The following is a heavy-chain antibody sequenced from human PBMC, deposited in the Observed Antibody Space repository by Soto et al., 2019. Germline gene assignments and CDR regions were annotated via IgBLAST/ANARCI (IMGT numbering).Heavy chain of an antibody. Sequence: QVQLVESGGGVVQPGRSLRLSCAASGFTFSSYGMHWVRQAPGKGLEWVEVISYDGSNKYYADSVKGRFTISRDNSKNTLYLQMNSLRAEDTAVYYCAKPSGGGYSYGYFDYWGQGTLVTVSS. V-gene: IGHV3-30*18. CDR2: ISYDGSNK. D-gene: IGHD5-18*01. J-gene: IGHJ4*02. CDR1: GFTFSSYG. CDR3: AKPSGGGYSYGYFDY.